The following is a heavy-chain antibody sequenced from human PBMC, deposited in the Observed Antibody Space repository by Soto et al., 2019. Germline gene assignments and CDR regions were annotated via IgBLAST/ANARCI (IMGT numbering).Heavy chain of an antibody. J-gene: IGHJ4*02. D-gene: IGHD4-17*01. CDR1: GFTFSTYN. V-gene: IGHV3-21*01. CDR3: ARTDDYGDYSFDY. Sequence: GSLRLSCAASGFTFSTYNMNWVRQAPGKGLEWVSSISSSTNYIQYTDSVKGRFTISRDNAENSLYLQMNSLRAGDTAVYYCARTDDYGDYSFDYWGQGILVTVSS. CDR2: ISSSTNYI.